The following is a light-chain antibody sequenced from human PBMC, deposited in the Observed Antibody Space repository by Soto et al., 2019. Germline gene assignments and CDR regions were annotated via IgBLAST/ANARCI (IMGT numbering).Light chain of an antibody. Sequence: QSVLTQPPSVSGAPGQRLTISCTGSSSNIGAGYDVHWYQQLPGTAPKLLIYDNHNRPSGIPDRFSGSKSGTSATLAITGLHTGDEADYYCATWDSSLSSAYFGGGTKLTVL. CDR3: ATWDSSLSSAY. V-gene: IGLV1-51*01. CDR1: SSNIGAGYD. CDR2: DNH. J-gene: IGLJ2*01.